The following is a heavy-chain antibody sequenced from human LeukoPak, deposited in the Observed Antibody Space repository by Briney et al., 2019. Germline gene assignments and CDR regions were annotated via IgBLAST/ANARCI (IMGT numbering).Heavy chain of an antibody. V-gene: IGHV1-8*01. CDR2: MNPNSGNT. CDR1: GYTFTSYD. D-gene: IGHD2-2*01. Sequence: ASVKVSCKASGYTFTSYDFNWVRQATGQGLEWMGWMNPNSGNTGYAQKFQGRVTMTRDTSINTAYMEMSSLRSDDTAVYYCARAGPGTNIVVVPAVGTAFDIWGQGTMVTVSS. CDR3: ARAGPGTNIVVVPAVGTAFDI. J-gene: IGHJ3*02.